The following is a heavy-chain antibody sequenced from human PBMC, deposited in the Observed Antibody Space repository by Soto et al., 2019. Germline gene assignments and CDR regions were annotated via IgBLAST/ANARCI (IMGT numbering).Heavy chain of an antibody. J-gene: IGHJ4*02. CDR2: IYDSGNT. CDR3: ARSITMFRGVRFYFDY. CDR1: GCSISSGGFH. D-gene: IGHD3-10*01. Sequence: QVQLRESGLGLVKPSQTLSLTCSVSGCSISSGGFHWSWIRQHPGKGLEWIGNIYDSGNTYYNPSLRSRVSISVDTSKNPFSLNLTSVTAADTAVYYCARSITMFRGVRFYFDYWGQGPLVTVSA. V-gene: IGHV4-31*03.